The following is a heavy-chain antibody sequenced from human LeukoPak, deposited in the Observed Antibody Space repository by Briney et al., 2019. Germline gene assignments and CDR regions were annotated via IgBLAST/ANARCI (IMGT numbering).Heavy chain of an antibody. D-gene: IGHD1-26*01. J-gene: IGHJ5*02. V-gene: IGHV1-24*01. Sequence: GASVKVSCKVSGYTLTELSMHWVRQVPGKGLDWMGGFDPEDGETIYAQKFQGRVTMTEDTSTDTAYMELSSLRSEDTAVYYCATARWELLYHLFDPWGQGTLVTVSS. CDR1: GYTLTELS. CDR2: FDPEDGET. CDR3: ATARWELLYHLFDP.